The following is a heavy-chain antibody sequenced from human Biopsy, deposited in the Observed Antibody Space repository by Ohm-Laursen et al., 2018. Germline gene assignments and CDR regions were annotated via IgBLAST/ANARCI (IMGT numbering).Heavy chain of an antibody. V-gene: IGHV1-8*01. CDR2: MNPNSGNT. D-gene: IGHD3-10*01. CDR1: GYTFTSYE. CDR3: ARGRNPVWFGEDLDY. J-gene: IGHJ4*02. Sequence: ASVKVSCKPSGYTFTSYEINWVRQATGQGLEWMGWMNPNSGNTGYAQKFQGRVTMTRNTSISTAYMEVSSLRSEDTAVYYCARGRNPVWFGEDLDYWGQGTPVTVSS.